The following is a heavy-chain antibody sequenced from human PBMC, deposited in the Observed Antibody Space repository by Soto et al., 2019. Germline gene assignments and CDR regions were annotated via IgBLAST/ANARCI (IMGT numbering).Heavy chain of an antibody. J-gene: IGHJ4*02. Sequence: GGSLRLSCEGSGFTFSSYSMNWVRQTPGKGLEWVSYISSSSATIYYADPVKGRFTISRDNAKKSLYLQMNSLRDEDTAVYFCVRDSPYSSALYEGFDSWGQGTLVTVSS. D-gene: IGHD3-22*01. CDR1: GFTFSSYS. V-gene: IGHV3-48*02. CDR2: ISSSSATI. CDR3: VRDSPYSSALYEGFDS.